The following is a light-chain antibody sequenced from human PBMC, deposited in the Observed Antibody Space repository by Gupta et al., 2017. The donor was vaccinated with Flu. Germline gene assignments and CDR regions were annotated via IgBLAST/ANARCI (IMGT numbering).Light chain of an antibody. CDR1: SSDVGTYNR. Sequence: QSALTKPPSVSGSPGQSVPIPCYCTSSDVGTYNRVSWYQPSPGTAPKLMIYEVSNRPSGVPDRFSGSKSGNTASLTISGLQGEDEADYYCSSYTSSYTFVFGTGTKVTVL. CDR2: EVS. V-gene: IGLV2-18*02. J-gene: IGLJ1*01. CDR3: SSYTSSYTFV.